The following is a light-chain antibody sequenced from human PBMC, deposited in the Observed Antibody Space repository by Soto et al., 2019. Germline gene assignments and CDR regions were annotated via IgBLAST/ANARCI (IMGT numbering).Light chain of an antibody. CDR2: DAS. Sequence: EIVMTQSPATLSLSPGERATLSCRASQTIDNTLAWYQRKPGQAPRLLIYDASTRATGVPARFSGSGSGTDFTLTISSLQSEDFAVYYCQQYNNWPRATFGGGTKVETK. CDR3: QQYNNWPRAT. J-gene: IGKJ4*01. V-gene: IGKV3-15*01. CDR1: QTIDNT.